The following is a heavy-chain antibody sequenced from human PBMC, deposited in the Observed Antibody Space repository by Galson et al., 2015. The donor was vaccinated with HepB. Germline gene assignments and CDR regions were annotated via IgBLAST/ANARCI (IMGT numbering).Heavy chain of an antibody. CDR2: ITNTGGST. D-gene: IGHD2-2*01. CDR1: GFRFAYYG. Sequence: SLRLSCAASGFRFAYYGMSWVRQAPGKGLEWLSSITNTGGSTYYADSVKGRFTISRDNSKNTVHLQLNNVKAEDSAVYYCAKCSILASSYFYGIDVWGQGTTVTVSS. J-gene: IGHJ6*02. V-gene: IGHV3-23*01. CDR3: AKCSILASSYFYGIDV.